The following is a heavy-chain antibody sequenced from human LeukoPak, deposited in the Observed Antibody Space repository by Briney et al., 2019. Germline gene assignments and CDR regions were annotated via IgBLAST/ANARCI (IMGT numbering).Heavy chain of an antibody. CDR1: GGSISSYY. CDR3: ARESGGYSGYDYYGMDV. V-gene: IGHV4-59*01. CDR2: IYYSGST. Sequence: PSETLSLTCTVSGGSISSYYWSWIRQPPGKGLEWIGYIYYSGSTNYNPSLKSRVTISVDTSKNQFSLKLSSVTAADTAVYYCARESGGYSGYDYYGMDVWGQGTAVTVSS. D-gene: IGHD5-12*01. J-gene: IGHJ6*02.